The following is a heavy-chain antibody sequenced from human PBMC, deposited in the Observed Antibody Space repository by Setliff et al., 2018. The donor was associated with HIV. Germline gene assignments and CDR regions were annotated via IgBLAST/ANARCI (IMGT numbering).Heavy chain of an antibody. CDR1: GGSISRLY. Sequence: SETLSLTCTVSGGSISRLYWTWIRQPPGKGLEWIGYISYNGKTDYNSSLKNRVTLSVDTSNNQFSLMMTSVTAADTAVYYCARGERWPWDYNGSGYYYVYWGQGTLVTVSS. CDR2: ISYNGKT. CDR3: ARGERWPWDYNGSGYYYVY. V-gene: IGHV4-59*11. D-gene: IGHD3-22*01. J-gene: IGHJ4*02.